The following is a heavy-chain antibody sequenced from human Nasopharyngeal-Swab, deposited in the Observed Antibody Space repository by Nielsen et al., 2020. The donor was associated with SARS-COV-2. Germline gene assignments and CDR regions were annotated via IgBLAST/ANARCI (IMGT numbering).Heavy chain of an antibody. CDR2: IYYSGST. D-gene: IGHD5-18*01. Sequence: PGKGLEWIGYIYYSGSTYYNPSLKSRVTISVDTSKNQFSLKLGSVTAADTAVYYCARGGGYSYGTWVWFDPWGQGTLVTVSS. V-gene: IGHV4-31*02. CDR3: ARGGGYSYGTWVWFDP. J-gene: IGHJ5*02.